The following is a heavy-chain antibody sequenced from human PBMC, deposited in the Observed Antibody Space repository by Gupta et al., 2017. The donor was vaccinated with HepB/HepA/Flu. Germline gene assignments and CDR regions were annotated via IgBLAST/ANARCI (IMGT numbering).Heavy chain of an antibody. CDR2: ISGSGGST. V-gene: IGHV3-23*01. CDR1: GFTFSSYA. CDR3: AKVGDDILTGYYFAKYYFDY. J-gene: IGHJ4*02. Sequence: EVQLLESGGGLVQPGGSLRLSCAASGFTFSSYAMSWVRQAPGKGLEWVSAISGSGGSTYYADSVKGRFTISRDNSKNTLYLQMNSLRAEDTAVYYCAKVGDDILTGYYFAKYYFDYWGQGTLVTVSS. D-gene: IGHD3-9*01.